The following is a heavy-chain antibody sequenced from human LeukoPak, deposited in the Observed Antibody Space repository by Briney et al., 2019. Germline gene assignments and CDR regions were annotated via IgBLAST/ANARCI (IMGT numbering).Heavy chain of an antibody. CDR3: AGAYYYDSSESPLIAFDI. Sequence: GASVKVSCKASGGTFSSYAISWVRQAPGQGLEWMGGIIPIFGTANYAQKFQGRVTITADESTSTAYMKLSSLRSEDTAVYYCAGAYYYDSSESPLIAFDIWGQGTMVTVSS. CDR1: GGTFSSYA. CDR2: IIPIFGTA. D-gene: IGHD3-22*01. V-gene: IGHV1-69*13. J-gene: IGHJ3*02.